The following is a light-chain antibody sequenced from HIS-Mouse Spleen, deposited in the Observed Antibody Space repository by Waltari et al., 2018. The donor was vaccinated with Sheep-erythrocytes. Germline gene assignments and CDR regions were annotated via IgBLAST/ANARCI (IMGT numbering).Light chain of an antibody. CDR3: QAWDSSTAWV. V-gene: IGLV3-1*01. CDR2: QDS. CDR1: TLGDKY. Sequence: SYELTQPPSVSVSPGQTARITCSGDTLGDKYACWFQQKPGQSPVLVIYQDSKRPSGIPERFSGSNSGNTATLTISGTQAMDEADYYCQAWDSSTAWVFGGGTKLTVL. J-gene: IGLJ3*02.